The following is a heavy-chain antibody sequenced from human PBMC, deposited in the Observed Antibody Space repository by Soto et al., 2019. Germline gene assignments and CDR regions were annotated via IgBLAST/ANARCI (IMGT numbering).Heavy chain of an antibody. Sequence: GGSLRLSCAASGFTFSSYAMSWVRQAPGKGLEWVSAISGSGGSTYYADSVKGRFTISRDNSKNTLYLQMNSLRAEDTAVYYCAKALNYYGSGSSDFDYWGQGTLVTVSS. CDR2: ISGSGGST. J-gene: IGHJ4*02. D-gene: IGHD3-10*01. V-gene: IGHV3-23*01. CDR1: GFTFSSYA. CDR3: AKALNYYGSGSSDFDY.